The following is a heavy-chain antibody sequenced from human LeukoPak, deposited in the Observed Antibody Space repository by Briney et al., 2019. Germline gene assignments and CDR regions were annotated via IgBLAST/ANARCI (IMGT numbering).Heavy chain of an antibody. D-gene: IGHD4-17*01. CDR3: ASRLGSSVATDY. CDR2: INHSGST. V-gene: IGHV4-34*01. CDR1: GGSFSGYY. J-gene: IGHJ4*02. Sequence: PSETLSLTCAVYGGSFSGYYWSWIRQPPGKGLEWIGEINHSGSTNYNPSLKSRVTISVDTSKNQFSLKLSSVTAADTAVYYCASRLGSSVATDYWGQGTLVTVSS.